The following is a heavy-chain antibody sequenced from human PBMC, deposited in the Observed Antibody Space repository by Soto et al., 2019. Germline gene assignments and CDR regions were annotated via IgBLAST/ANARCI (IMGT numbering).Heavy chain of an antibody. CDR3: AREMAVADAFDI. D-gene: IGHD6-19*01. V-gene: IGHV3-30-3*01. J-gene: IGHJ3*02. CDR2: ISYDGSNK. CDR1: GFTFSSYA. Sequence: GGSLRLSCAASGFTFSSYAMHWVRQAPGKGLEWVAVISYDGSNKYYADSVKGRFTISRDNSKNTLYLQMNSLRAEDTAVYYCAREMAVADAFDIWGQGTMVTVSS.